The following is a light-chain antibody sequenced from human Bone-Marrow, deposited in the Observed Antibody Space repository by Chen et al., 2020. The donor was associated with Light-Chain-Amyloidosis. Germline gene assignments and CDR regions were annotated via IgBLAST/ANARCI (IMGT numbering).Light chain of an antibody. CDR2: WAS. CDR3: QQYYSAPFT. Sequence: DLVMTQSPDSLAVSLGERATINCKSSQSVLYSSNNKNYLAWYHQKPGQPPTLLISWASTRESGVPDRFTSSGSGTDCTHTISSLQAEDVAVYYCQQYYSAPFTFGPGTKVNIK. CDR1: QSVLYSSNNKNY. V-gene: IGKV4-1*01. J-gene: IGKJ3*01.